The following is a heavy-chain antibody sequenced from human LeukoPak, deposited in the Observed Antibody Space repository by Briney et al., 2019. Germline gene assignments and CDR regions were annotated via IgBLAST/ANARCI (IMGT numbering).Heavy chain of an antibody. V-gene: IGHV4-59*01. D-gene: IGHD5-24*01. J-gene: IGHJ4*02. Sequence: SETLSLTCIVSGGSISGYYWSWIRQPPGKGLEYIGHISYTGTTNYNPSLKSRITISVDTSKNQFSLKLSSVTAADTAVYCCARGGPRRDGYNLDYWGQGTLVTVSS. CDR1: GGSISGYY. CDR2: ISYTGTT. CDR3: ARGGPRRDGYNLDY.